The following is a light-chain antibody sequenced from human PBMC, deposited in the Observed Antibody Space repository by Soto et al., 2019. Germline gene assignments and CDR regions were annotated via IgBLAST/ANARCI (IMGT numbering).Light chain of an antibody. V-gene: IGKV3-15*01. Sequence: EVVLTQSPATLSLSPGEGATLSCRASQSISGSLAWYQQKPGQAPRLVIYGASTRATGIPARFSGSGSGTEFTLTISSLQSEDFATYYCQQYNDWPLLTFGGGTKVDIK. CDR2: GAS. CDR1: QSISGS. CDR3: QQYNDWPLLT. J-gene: IGKJ4*01.